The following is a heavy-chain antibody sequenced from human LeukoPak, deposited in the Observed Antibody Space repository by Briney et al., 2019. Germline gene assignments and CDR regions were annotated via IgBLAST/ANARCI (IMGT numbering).Heavy chain of an antibody. V-gene: IGHV3-21*01. Sequence: GGSLRLSCAASGFTFSSYSMNWVRQAPGKGLEWVSSISSSSSYIYYADSVKGRFTISRDNAKNSLYLQMNSLRAEDTAVYYCARGAHSYYYDSSGYSDYWGQGTLVTVSS. CDR1: GFTFSSYS. CDR3: ARGAHSYYYDSSGYSDY. J-gene: IGHJ4*02. CDR2: ISSSSSYI. D-gene: IGHD3-22*01.